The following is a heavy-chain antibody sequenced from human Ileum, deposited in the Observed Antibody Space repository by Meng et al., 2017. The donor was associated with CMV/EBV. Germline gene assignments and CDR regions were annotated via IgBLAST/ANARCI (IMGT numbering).Heavy chain of an antibody. D-gene: IGHD1-26*01. CDR3: ARDRRGAAFDI. Sequence: GSLRLSCTVSGGSISSSGYYWGWVRQPPGKGLEWIGSIYYSGSTYYNPSLKSRVTISVDTSKNQFSLKVSSVTAADTAVYYCARDRRGAAFDIWGQGTMVTVSS. CDR2: IYYSGST. CDR1: GGSISSSGYY. J-gene: IGHJ3*02. V-gene: IGHV4-39*07.